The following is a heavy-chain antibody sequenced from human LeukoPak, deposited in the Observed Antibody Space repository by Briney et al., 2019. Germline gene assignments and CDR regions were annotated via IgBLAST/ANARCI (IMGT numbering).Heavy chain of an antibody. D-gene: IGHD3-22*01. J-gene: IGHJ4*02. Sequence: GGSLRLSCAAPGFTFDDYAMHWVRQAPGKGLEWVSGISWNSGSIGYADSVKGRFTISRDNAKNSLYLQMNSLRAEDTALYYCAKGGSSGYYYLPFDYWGQGTLVTVSS. CDR1: GFTFDDYA. CDR3: AKGGSSGYYYLPFDY. CDR2: ISWNSGSI. V-gene: IGHV3-9*01.